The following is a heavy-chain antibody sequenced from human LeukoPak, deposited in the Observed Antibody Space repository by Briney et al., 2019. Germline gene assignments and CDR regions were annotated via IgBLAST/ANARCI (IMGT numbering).Heavy chain of an antibody. V-gene: IGHV4-39*01. Sequence: PSETLSLTCTVSGGSISSTSYFWGWIRQPPGKGLEWIGSIYYSGSTYYHPSLKSRVTISVDTSKNQFSLKVSSVTAADTAVYYCARHQLVLRGMDVWGQGTTVTVSS. J-gene: IGHJ6*02. D-gene: IGHD6-13*01. CDR1: GGSISSTSYF. CDR2: IYYSGST. CDR3: ARHQLVLRGMDV.